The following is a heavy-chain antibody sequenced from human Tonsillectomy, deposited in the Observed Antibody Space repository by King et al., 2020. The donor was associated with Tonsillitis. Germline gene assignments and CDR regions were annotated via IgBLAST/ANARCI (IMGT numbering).Heavy chain of an antibody. V-gene: IGHV3-21*01. J-gene: IGHJ2*01. Sequence: VQLVESGGGLVKPGGSLRLSCAASGFIFSSYSMHWVRQAPGKGLEWVSSISSSGTYIYYADSVKGRFTISRDNAKNSLYLQMNSLRADDTAVYSCARDKAPLPGWYFDLWGRGTLVTVSS. CDR3: ARDKAPLPGWYFDL. CDR2: ISSSGTYI. D-gene: IGHD1-14*01. CDR1: GFIFSSYS.